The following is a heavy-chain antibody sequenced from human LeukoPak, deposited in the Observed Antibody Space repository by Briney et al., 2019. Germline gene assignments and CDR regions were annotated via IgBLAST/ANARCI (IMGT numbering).Heavy chain of an antibody. CDR1: GFTFDDYT. CDR2: ISWDGGST. D-gene: IGHD3-3*01. V-gene: IGHV3-43*01. Sequence: GGSLSLSCAASGFTFDDYTMHWVRQAPGKGLEWVSLISWDGGSTYYADSVKGRFTISRDNSKNSLYLQMNSLRTEDTALYYCAKDKWRYDFWSALSGWGQGTLVTVSS. J-gene: IGHJ4*02. CDR3: AKDKWRYDFWSALSG.